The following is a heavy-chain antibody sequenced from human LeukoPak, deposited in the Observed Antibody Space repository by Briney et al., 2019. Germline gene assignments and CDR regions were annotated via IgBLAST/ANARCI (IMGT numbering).Heavy chain of an antibody. CDR1: GFTFSSYG. CDR3: ASKMDTAMPN. CDR2: IRYDGSNK. V-gene: IGHV3-30*02. D-gene: IGHD5-18*01. Sequence: GGSLRLSCAASGFTFSSYGMHWVRQAPGKGLEWVAFIRYDGSNKYYADSVKGRFTISRDNSKNTLYLQMNSLRAEDTAVYYCASKMDTAMPNWGQGTLVTVSS. J-gene: IGHJ4*02.